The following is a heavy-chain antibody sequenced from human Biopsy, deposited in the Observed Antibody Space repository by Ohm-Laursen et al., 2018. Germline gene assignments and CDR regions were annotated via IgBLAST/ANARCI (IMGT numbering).Heavy chain of an antibody. V-gene: IGHV4-59*07. CDR1: GGSLNFYY. D-gene: IGHD3-16*01. J-gene: IGHJ4*02. Sequence: SDTLFLTCTVSGGSLNFYYWSWIRQPPGKGLEWIGYMYYSGSTKYSPSLKNRVTVSFDTSRNQFSLKLTSMTPADTAVYYCVRGRSPATYWGQGALVIVSS. CDR3: VRGRSPATY. CDR2: MYYSGST.